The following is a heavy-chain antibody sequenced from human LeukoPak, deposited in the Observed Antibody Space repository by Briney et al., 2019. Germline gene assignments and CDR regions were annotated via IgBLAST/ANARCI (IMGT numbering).Heavy chain of an antibody. Sequence: SETLSLTCIVPGDSISSSSYYWVRIRQPPGKGLECIGNIYYSGSTHYNPSLKNQVTISVDTSKNHFSLKLSSVTAADTAVYYCARVRGCSGDRPYSSSWFDPWGQGTLVTVSS. D-gene: IGHD2-15*01. CDR2: IYYSGST. V-gene: IGHV4-39*02. J-gene: IGHJ5*02. CDR3: ARVRGCSGDRPYSSSWFDP. CDR1: GDSISSSSYY.